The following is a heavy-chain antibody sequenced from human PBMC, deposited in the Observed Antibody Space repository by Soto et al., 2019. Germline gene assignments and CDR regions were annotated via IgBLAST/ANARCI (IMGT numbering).Heavy chain of an antibody. D-gene: IGHD6-19*01. CDR2: IWYDGSNK. CDR1: GFTFSSYG. V-gene: IGHV3-33*01. Sequence: QVQLVESGGGVVQPGRSLRLSCAASGFTFSSYGMHWVRQAPGKGLEWVAVIWYDGSNKYYADSVKGRFTISRDNSKNTLYLQMNSLRAEDTAVYYCARNLGAVAGFSWYFDLWGRGTLVTVSS. CDR3: ARNLGAVAGFSWYFDL. J-gene: IGHJ2*01.